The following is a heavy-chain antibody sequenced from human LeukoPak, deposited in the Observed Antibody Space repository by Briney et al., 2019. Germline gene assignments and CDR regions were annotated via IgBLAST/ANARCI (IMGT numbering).Heavy chain of an antibody. CDR1: GGSFSGYY. D-gene: IGHD5-18*01. Sequence: SETLSLTCAAYGGSFSGYYWSWIRQPPGKGLEWIGEINHSGSTNYNPSLKSRGTISVDTSKNQFSLKLSSVTAADTAVYYCATRSGYSYGRNYWGQGTLVTVSS. J-gene: IGHJ4*02. CDR2: INHSGST. CDR3: ATRSGYSYGRNY. V-gene: IGHV4-34*01.